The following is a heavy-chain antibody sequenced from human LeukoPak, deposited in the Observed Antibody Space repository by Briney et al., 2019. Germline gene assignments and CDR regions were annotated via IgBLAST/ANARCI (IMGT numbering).Heavy chain of an antibody. D-gene: IGHD4-17*01. CDR3: ARGHGDYSGVYYGMDV. J-gene: IGHJ6*02. Sequence: ASVKVSCKASGYTFTSYDINWVRQATGQGLEWMGWTNPNSGNTGYAQKFQGRVTMTRNTSISTAYMELSSLRSEDTAVYYCARGHGDYSGVYYGMDVWGQGTTVTVSS. V-gene: IGHV1-8*01. CDR2: TNPNSGNT. CDR1: GYTFTSYD.